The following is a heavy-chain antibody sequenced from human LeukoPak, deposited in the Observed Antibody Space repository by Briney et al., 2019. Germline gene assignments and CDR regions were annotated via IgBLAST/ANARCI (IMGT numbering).Heavy chain of an antibody. V-gene: IGHV1-8*01. D-gene: IGHD3-3*01. CDR3: ARVSGVGWFDP. J-gene: IGHJ5*02. CDR1: GYTFTSYD. Sequence: ASVKVSCKASGYTFTSYDFNWVRQATGQRPEWMGWMSPNSGDTGYAQKLQGRVTMTTDTSTSTAYMELRSLRSDDTAVYYCARVSGVGWFDPWGQGTLVTVSS. CDR2: MSPNSGDT.